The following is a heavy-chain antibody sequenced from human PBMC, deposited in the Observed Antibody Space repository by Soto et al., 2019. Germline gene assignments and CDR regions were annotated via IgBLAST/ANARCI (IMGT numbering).Heavy chain of an antibody. CDR2: VYPGDAET. CDR1: GDNFSSQW. V-gene: IGHV5-51*01. CDR3: AKSDVLET. J-gene: IGHJ3*02. Sequence: PGECLTSSCTGSGDNFSSQWIAWVRQKPGKGLEWMGIVYPGDAETRYSPSFQGQVTMSADKSIDTAYLQWSSLKASDTAIYYCAKSDVLETWGQGTMVTVSS. D-gene: IGHD3-16*01.